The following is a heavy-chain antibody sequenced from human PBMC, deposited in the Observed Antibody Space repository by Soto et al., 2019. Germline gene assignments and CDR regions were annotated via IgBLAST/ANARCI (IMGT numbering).Heavy chain of an antibody. CDR2: ISAYNGNT. CDR3: ARVSNWNWDYYYYYMDV. J-gene: IGHJ6*03. CDR1: GYTFTSYG. Sequence: GGSGTVSCKASGYTFTSYGIRWVRQAPGQGLEWMGWISAYNGNTNYAQKLQGRVTMTTATSTSTAYMELRSLRSDDTAVYYCARVSNWNWDYYYYYMDVWGKGTTVTVSS. V-gene: IGHV1-18*01. D-gene: IGHD1-7*01.